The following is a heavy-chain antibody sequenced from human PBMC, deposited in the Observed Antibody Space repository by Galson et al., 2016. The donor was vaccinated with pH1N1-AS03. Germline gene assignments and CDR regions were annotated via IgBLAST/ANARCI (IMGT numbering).Heavy chain of an antibody. Sequence: QSGAEVKKPGESLTVSCETSQYKFSDYWVHWLRQVPGKGLEWLGRIDPSDSYIDYSPSFRGHVSISVYRSILTAYLQGRSLRASATAVYYCAAAKKGTPPIFFYYTVDVWGQGTTVIVSS. J-gene: IGHJ6*02. V-gene: IGHV5-10-1*01. CDR3: AAAKKGTPPIFFYYTVDV. D-gene: IGHD2-15*01. CDR2: IDPSDSYI. CDR1: QYKFSDYW.